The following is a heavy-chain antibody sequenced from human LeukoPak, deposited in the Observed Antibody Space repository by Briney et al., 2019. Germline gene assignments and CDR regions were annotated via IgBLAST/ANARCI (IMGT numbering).Heavy chain of an antibody. V-gene: IGHV3-23*01. D-gene: IGHD6-6*01. CDR2: ISGSGGST. J-gene: IGHJ6*03. Sequence: GGSLRLSCAASGFAFSSYAMSWVRQAPGKGLEWVSAISGSGGSTYYADSVKGRFTISRDNSKNTLYLQMNSLRAEDTAVYYCAKAGGAARYYYYYYYMDVWGKGTTVTVSS. CDR1: GFAFSSYA. CDR3: AKAGGAARYYYYYYYMDV.